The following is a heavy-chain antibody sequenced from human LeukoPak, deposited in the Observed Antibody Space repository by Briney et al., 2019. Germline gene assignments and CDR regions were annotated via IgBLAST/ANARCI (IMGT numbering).Heavy chain of an antibody. J-gene: IGHJ3*02. CDR2: ISSSSSYI. CDR1: GFTFSSCE. Sequence: KSGGSLRLSCAASGFTFSSCEMNWVRQAPGKGLEWVSSISSSSSYIYYADSVKGRFTISRDNAKNSLYLQMNSLRAEDTAVYYCARVGYCSSTSCYLRISDAFDIWGQGTMVTVSS. D-gene: IGHD2-2*01. V-gene: IGHV3-21*01. CDR3: ARVGYCSSTSCYLRISDAFDI.